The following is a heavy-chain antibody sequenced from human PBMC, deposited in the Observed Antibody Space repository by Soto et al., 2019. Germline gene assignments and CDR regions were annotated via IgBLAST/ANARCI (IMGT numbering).Heavy chain of an antibody. CDR2: TYYRSKWYN. J-gene: IGHJ4*02. CDR3: ARGLSWNYPNFDY. D-gene: IGHD1-7*01. CDR1: GDSVSSNSAA. V-gene: IGHV6-1*01. Sequence: SQTLSLTCAISGDSVSSNSAAWHWIRQSPSRGLEWLGRTYYRSKWYNDYAVSVKSRITINPDTSKNQFSLQLNSVTPEDTAVYYCARGLSWNYPNFDYWGQGTLVTVSS.